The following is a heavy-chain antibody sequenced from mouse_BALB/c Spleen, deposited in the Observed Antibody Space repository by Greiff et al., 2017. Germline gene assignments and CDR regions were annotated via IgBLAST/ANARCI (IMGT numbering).Heavy chain of an antibody. J-gene: IGHJ2*01. D-gene: IGHD1-1*01. CDR2: IWAGGST. Sequence: VQLVESGPGLVAPSQSLSITCTASGFSLTSYGVHWVRQPPGQGLEWLGVIWAGGSTNYNSALMSRLSISKDNSKSQVFLKMNSLQTDDTAMYYCARNYGSRRYYFDYWGQGTTLTVSS. V-gene: IGHV2-9*02. CDR1: GFSLTSYG. CDR3: ARNYGSRRYYFDY.